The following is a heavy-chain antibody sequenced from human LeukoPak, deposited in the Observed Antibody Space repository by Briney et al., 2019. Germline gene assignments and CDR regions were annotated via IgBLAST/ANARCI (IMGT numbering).Heavy chain of an antibody. CDR2: VYYTGIT. CDR1: GDSLTTYY. D-gene: IGHD3-10*01. Sequence: SETLSLTCTVSGDSLTTYYWTWVRQPPGRGLEYIGYVYYTGITNYNPSLKSRGNISLDTSKNQFSLKLTSVTAADTAVYYCARDPPGSGSYLDYWGQGTLVTVSS. CDR3: ARDPPGSGSYLDY. J-gene: IGHJ4*02. V-gene: IGHV4-59*01.